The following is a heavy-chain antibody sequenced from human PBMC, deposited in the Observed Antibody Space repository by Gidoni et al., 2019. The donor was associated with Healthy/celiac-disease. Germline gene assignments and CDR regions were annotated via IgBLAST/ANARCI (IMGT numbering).Heavy chain of an antibody. CDR1: GFTFSSYS. V-gene: IGHV3-21*01. Sequence: EVQLVESGGGLVKPGGSLRLSCAASGFTFSSYSMTWVRQAPGKGLEWVSSISSSSNYIYYADSVKGRFTISRDNAKNSLYLQMNSLRAEDTAVYYCARAGGNYGSGSDYWGQGTLVTVSS. D-gene: IGHD3-10*01. CDR2: ISSSSNYI. CDR3: ARAGGNYGSGSDY. J-gene: IGHJ4*02.